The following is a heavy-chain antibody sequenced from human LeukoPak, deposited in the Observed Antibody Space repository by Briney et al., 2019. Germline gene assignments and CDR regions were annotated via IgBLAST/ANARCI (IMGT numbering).Heavy chain of an antibody. J-gene: IGHJ4*02. V-gene: IGHV3-7*01. CDR3: ATIQY. CDR1: GFKFSDFS. Sequence: GGSLRLSCAASGFKFSDFSVSWVRQAPGRGLEWVAIINQDGSESYYVDSVRGRFTISRDNVDNSLFLQMDSLRVDDTARYYCATIQYWGQGTQVTVSS. D-gene: IGHD2-21*01. CDR2: INQDGSES.